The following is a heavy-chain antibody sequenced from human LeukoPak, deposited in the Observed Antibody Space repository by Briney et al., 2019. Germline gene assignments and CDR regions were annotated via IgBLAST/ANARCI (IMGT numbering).Heavy chain of an antibody. Sequence: GGSLRLSCAASGFTFSSYTMSWVRQAPGKGLEWVSTITTSDGNTYYADSVKGRFTVSRDNSKNTLFLQMNSLRAEDTVVYYCAKDGGLWVSAHWGDSWGRGTLVTVSS. V-gene: IGHV3-23*01. J-gene: IGHJ4*02. CDR3: AKDGGLWVSAHWGDS. CDR1: GFTFSSYT. D-gene: IGHD7-27*01. CDR2: ITTSDGNT.